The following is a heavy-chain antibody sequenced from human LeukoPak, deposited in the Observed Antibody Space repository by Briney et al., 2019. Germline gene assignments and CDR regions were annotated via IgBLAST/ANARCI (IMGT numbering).Heavy chain of an antibody. CDR2: LSPDGSSS. V-gene: IGHV3-74*01. Sequence: GGSLRLSCAASGFTFSTYWMHWVRQAPGKGLVWVSRLSPDGSSSIYADSVKGRFTVSRDNAKNTLYLQMNSLRAEDTAVYYCAKDLISMVRGSAMDVWGQGTTVTVSS. CDR3: AKDLISMVRGSAMDV. J-gene: IGHJ6*02. CDR1: GFTFSTYW. D-gene: IGHD3-10*01.